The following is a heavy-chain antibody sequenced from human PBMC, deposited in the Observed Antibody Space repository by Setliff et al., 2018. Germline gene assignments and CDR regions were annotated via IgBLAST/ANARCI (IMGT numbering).Heavy chain of an antibody. CDR2: ISGYNGNT. J-gene: IGHJ4*02. V-gene: IGHV1-18*01. D-gene: IGHD3-3*01. Sequence: ASVKVSCKTSGYSFINYGLSWMRQAPGQGLEWVGWISGYNGNTDYAQNLQGRVTMTIDTSTSTAYMELRSLRSDDTAVYYCARVPRLEWLLPTFDSWGQGTLVTSP. CDR3: ARVPRLEWLLPTFDS. CDR1: GYSFINYG.